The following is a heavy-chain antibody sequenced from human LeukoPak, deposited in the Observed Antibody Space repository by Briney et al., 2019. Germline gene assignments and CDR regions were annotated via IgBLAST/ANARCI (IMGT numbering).Heavy chain of an antibody. CDR2: IYHSGST. D-gene: IGHD3-10*01. Sequence: SETLSLTCAVSGYSISSGYYWGWIRQPPGKGLEWIGSIYHSGSTYYNPSLKSRVTISVDTSKNQFSLKLSSVTAADTAVYYCARARSGSGSYYNRGYFDYRGQGTLVTVSS. CDR1: GYSISSGYY. J-gene: IGHJ4*02. CDR3: ARARSGSGSYYNRGYFDY. V-gene: IGHV4-38-2*01.